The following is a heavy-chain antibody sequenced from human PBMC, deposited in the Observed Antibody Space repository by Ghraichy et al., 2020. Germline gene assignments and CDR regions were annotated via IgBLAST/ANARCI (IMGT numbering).Heavy chain of an antibody. J-gene: IGHJ4*02. CDR3: ARDRDDNWGTYRYTCNN. Sequence: ETLSLTCAVSGFDFSTYSMNWVRQAPGKGLEWISYISSRSNTVYYADSVKGRFTISRDNAKKSLFLQMNSLRDEDTAVYYCARDRDDNWGTYRYTCNNWGQGTLVTVSS. D-gene: IGHD3-16*02. V-gene: IGHV3-48*02. CDR2: ISSRSNTV. CDR1: GFDFSTYS.